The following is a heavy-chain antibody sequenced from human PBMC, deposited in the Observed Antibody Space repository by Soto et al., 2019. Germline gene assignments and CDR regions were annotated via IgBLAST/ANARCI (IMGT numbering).Heavy chain of an antibody. CDR3: ARDGHVGMGGMDV. CDR2: INPNSGGT. D-gene: IGHD6-13*01. CDR1: GYTFTGYY. V-gene: IGHV1-2*02. J-gene: IGHJ6*02. Sequence: ASVKVSCKATGYTFTGYYMHWVRQASGQGLEWMGWINPNSGGTNYAQKFQGRVTMTRDTSISTAYMELSRLRSDDTAVYYCARDGHVGMGGMDVWGQGTTVNVSS.